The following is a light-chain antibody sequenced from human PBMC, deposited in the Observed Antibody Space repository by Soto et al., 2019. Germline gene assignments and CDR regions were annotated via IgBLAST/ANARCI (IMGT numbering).Light chain of an antibody. V-gene: IGKV3-20*01. CDR2: GAS. CDR1: QSVSSSQ. Sequence: EIVLTQNTGTLSLSPGERATLSCRAIQSVSSSQLAWYQQKPGQAPRLLIFGASSRAAGIPDRFSGSGSGTDFTLTISRLEPEDFAVYYCQQYAGSPPWTFGQGAKVDIK. J-gene: IGKJ1*01. CDR3: QQYAGSPPWT.